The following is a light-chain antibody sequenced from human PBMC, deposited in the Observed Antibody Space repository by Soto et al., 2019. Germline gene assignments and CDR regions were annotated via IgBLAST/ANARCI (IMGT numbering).Light chain of an antibody. J-gene: IGKJ2*01. CDR1: QSISSW. Sequence: DIQMTPSPSTLSASVGDRVTITCRASQSISSWLAWYQQKPGKAPKLLIYKASSLESGVPSRFSGSGSGTECPIPISSRQHDDFATYYCQQYNSYPYTFGQGTQLEIK. V-gene: IGKV1-5*03. CDR2: KAS. CDR3: QQYNSYPYT.